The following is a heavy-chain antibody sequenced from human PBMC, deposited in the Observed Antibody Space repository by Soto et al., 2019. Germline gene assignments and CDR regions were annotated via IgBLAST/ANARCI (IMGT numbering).Heavy chain of an antibody. CDR2: IYYSGST. CDR3: YGQQLDYYYGMDV. CDR1: GGSISSGGYY. Sequence: QVQLQESGPGLVKPSQTLSLTCTVSGGSISSGGYYWSWIRQHPGKGLEWIGYIYYSGSTYYNPSLKSRVTISVDTSKNQFSLKLSSVTAADTAVYYCYGQQLDYYYGMDVWGQGTTVTVSS. J-gene: IGHJ6*02. D-gene: IGHD6-13*01. V-gene: IGHV4-31*03.